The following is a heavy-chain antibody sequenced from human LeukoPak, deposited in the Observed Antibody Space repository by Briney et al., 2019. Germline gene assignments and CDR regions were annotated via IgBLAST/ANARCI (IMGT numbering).Heavy chain of an antibody. CDR1: GFTFSSYE. D-gene: IGHD3-22*01. J-gene: IGHJ6*03. V-gene: IGHV3-48*03. Sequence: GGSLRLSCAASGFTFSSYEMNWVRQAPGKGLEWVSYISSSGSTIYYADSVKGRFTISRDNAKNSLYLQMNSLRAEDTAVYYCARDPDSSWGYYMDVWGKGTTVTISS. CDR2: ISSSGSTI. CDR3: ARDPDSSWGYYMDV.